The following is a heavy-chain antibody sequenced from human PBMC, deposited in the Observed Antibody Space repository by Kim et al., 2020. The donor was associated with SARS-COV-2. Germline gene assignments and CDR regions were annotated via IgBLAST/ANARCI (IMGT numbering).Heavy chain of an antibody. V-gene: IGHV3-30*07. D-gene: IGHD6-13*01. Sequence: DAVKSRFTISRDNSKDTLYLQMNSLRAEDTAVYYCTRDAVGGTPNNFFDPWGQGTLVTVSS. J-gene: IGHJ5*02. CDR3: TRDAVGGTPNNFFDP.